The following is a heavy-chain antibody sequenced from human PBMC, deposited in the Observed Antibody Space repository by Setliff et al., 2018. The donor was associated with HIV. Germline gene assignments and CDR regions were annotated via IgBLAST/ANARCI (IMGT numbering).Heavy chain of an antibody. Sequence: SETLSLTCTVSGGSMSSYYWTWIRQPPGKGLEWIGYVYTSGSTYYNPPLKSRVTISVDTSKNQFSLKLRSVTAADTAVYSCARWDGGSGSYSIDYWGQGTLVTVS. J-gene: IGHJ4*02. CDR2: VYTSGST. CDR3: ARWDGGSGSYSIDY. CDR1: GGSMSSYY. V-gene: IGHV4-4*08. D-gene: IGHD3-10*01.